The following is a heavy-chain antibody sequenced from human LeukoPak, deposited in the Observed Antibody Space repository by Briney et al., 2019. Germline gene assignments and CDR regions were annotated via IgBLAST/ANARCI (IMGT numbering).Heavy chain of an antibody. D-gene: IGHD2-21*02. J-gene: IGHJ4*02. V-gene: IGHV4-34*01. Sequence: HPSETLSLTCAVYGGSFSGYYWSWIRQPPGKGLEWIGEINHSGSTNYNPSLKSRVTISVDTSKNQFSLKLSSVTAADTAVYYCARTCGGDCYSIDYWGQGTLVTVSS. CDR3: ARTCGGDCYSIDY. CDR2: INHSGST. CDR1: GGSFSGYY.